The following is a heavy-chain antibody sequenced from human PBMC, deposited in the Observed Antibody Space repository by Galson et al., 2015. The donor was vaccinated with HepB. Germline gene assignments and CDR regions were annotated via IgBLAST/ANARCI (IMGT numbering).Heavy chain of an antibody. Sequence: SLRLSCAASGFIFTNYAMSWVRQAPGKGLEWVSGISWNSDFTGYADSVRGRFTISRDNARYSLYLQMNSLRTEDTALYYCAQDLTYYYGSGSYFVGMDVWGQGTTVTVSS. CDR2: ISWNSDFT. D-gene: IGHD3-10*01. J-gene: IGHJ6*02. CDR1: GFIFTNYA. CDR3: AQDLTYYYGSGSYFVGMDV. V-gene: IGHV3-9*01.